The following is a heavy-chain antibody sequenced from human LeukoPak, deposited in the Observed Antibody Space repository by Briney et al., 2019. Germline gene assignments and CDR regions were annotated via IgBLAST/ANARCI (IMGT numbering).Heavy chain of an antibody. D-gene: IGHD6-19*01. CDR2: INPNSGDT. CDR3: ARTYSSGWYFSY. V-gene: IGHV1-2*02. J-gene: IGHJ4*02. CDR1: GYTFTGYY. Sequence: EASVKVSCKASGYTFTGYYMHWVRQAPGQGLEWMGWINPNSGDTNYAQKFQGRVTMTRDTSISTAYMELSRLRSDDTAVYYCARTYSSGWYFSYWGQGTLVTVSS.